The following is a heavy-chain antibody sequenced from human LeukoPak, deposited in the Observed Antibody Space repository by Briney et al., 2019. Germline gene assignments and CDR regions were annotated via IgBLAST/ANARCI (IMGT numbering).Heavy chain of an antibody. V-gene: IGHV1-69*13. J-gene: IGHJ6*03. Sequence: WASVKVSCKASGGTFSSYAISWVRQAPGQGLEWMGGIIPIFGTANYAQKFQGRVTITADESTSTAYMELSSLRSEDTAVYYRARGYSYGYHYYYYMDVWGKGTTVTISS. D-gene: IGHD5-18*01. CDR3: ARGYSYGYHYYYYMDV. CDR1: GGTFSSYA. CDR2: IIPIFGTA.